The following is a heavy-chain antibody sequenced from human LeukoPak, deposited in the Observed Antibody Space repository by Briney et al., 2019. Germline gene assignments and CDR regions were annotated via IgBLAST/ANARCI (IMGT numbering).Heavy chain of an antibody. CDR3: ARRYSSAWFFDN. D-gene: IGHD6-13*01. CDR1: GGSISSYY. CDR2: IYDSGST. V-gene: IGHV4-59*08. Sequence: SESLSLTCTVSGGSISSYYWNWIRQPPGKGLEWIGYIYDSGSTNYNPSLKSRITISVDTSKNQFSLKLSSVTAADTAVYYCARRYSSAWFFDNWGQGTLVTVSS. J-gene: IGHJ4*02.